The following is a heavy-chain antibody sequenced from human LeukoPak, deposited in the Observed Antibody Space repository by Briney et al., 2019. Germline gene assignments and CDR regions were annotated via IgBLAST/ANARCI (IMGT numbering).Heavy chain of an antibody. CDR3: ASPIIAVAGTDYYGMDV. V-gene: IGHV4-34*01. D-gene: IGHD6-19*01. CDR1: GESFSGYY. J-gene: IGHJ6*02. CDR2: INHSGST. Sequence: SETLSLTCAVYGESFSGYYWSWIRQPPGKGLEWIGEINHSGSTNYNPSLKSRVTISVDTSKNQFSLKLSSVTAADTAVYYCASPIIAVAGTDYYGMDVWGQGTTVTVSS.